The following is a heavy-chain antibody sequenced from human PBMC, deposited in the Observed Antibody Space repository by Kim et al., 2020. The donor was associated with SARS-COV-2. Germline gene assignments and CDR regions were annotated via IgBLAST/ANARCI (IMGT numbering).Heavy chain of an antibody. CDR1: GFTFSSYA. Sequence: GGSLRLSCAASGFTFSSYAMSWVRQAPGKGLEWVSAISGSGGSTYYADSVKGRFTISRDNSKNTLYLQMNSLRAEDTAVYYCAKDPLNRGCSGGSCYSRGKDYYYYGMDVWGQGTTVTVSS. CDR3: AKDPLNRGCSGGSCYSRGKDYYYYGMDV. J-gene: IGHJ6*02. CDR2: ISGSGGST. D-gene: IGHD2-15*01. V-gene: IGHV3-23*01.